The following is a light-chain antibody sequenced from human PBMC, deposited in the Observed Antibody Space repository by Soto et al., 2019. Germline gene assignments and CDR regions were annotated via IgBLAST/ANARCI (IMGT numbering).Light chain of an antibody. CDR2: EGF. J-gene: IGLJ1*01. Sequence: QSVLTQPASVSGSPGQSITLSCTGTTNDVGTYNLVSWYQQHPGKAPKLIIYEGFKRPSGVSNRFSGSKSGNTASLTISGLQAEDEADYYCSSYTSRNTPYVFGTGTKVTVL. V-gene: IGLV2-14*02. CDR1: TNDVGTYNL. CDR3: SSYTSRNTPYV.